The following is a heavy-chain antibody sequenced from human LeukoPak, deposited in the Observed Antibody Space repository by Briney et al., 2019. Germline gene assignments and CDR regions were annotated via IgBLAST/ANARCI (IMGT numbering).Heavy chain of an antibody. CDR1: GFTFSTYW. CDR3: VRGFRGGPFDY. D-gene: IGHD3-10*01. CDR2: IKEDGSEK. V-gene: IGHV3-7*03. Sequence: GGSLRLSCAASGFTFSTYWMSWVRQAPVKGLEWVANIKEDGSEKYYVDSVKGRFTISRENAKNSLYLQMNSLEAEDTALYYCVRGFRGGPFDYWGQGTLVTVSS. J-gene: IGHJ4*02.